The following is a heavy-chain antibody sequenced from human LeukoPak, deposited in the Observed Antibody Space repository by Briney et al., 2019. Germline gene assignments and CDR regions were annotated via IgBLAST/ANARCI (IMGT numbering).Heavy chain of an antibody. J-gene: IGHJ4*02. CDR1: GGSISRYY. V-gene: IGHV4-4*09. D-gene: IGHD3-22*01. Sequence: SETLSLTCTVSGGSISRYYWSWIRQPPGKGLEWIGYIYTSGSTNYNPSLKSRVTISVDTSKNQFSLKLSSVTAADTAVYYCATAYSYDSSGYSLDYWGQGTLVTVSS. CDR3: ATAYSYDSSGYSLDY. CDR2: IYTSGST.